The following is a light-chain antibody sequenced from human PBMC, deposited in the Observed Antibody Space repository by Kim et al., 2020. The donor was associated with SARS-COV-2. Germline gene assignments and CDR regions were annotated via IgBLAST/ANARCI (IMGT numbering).Light chain of an antibody. CDR1: KLGDKY. Sequence: SSELTQPPSVSVSPGQTASITCSGDKLGDKYACWYQHKPGQSPILLIYQDTKRPSGVPERFSGSNSGNTATLTISGTQAMDEADYYCQAWVAGSGVVFGGGTQLTVL. CDR3: QAWVAGSGVV. CDR2: QDT. J-gene: IGLJ2*01. V-gene: IGLV3-1*01.